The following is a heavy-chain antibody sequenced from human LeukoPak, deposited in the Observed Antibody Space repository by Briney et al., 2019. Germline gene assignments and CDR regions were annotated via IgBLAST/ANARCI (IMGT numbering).Heavy chain of an antibody. CDR2: INPNGGVT. D-gene: IGHD2-8*01. CDR3: ARGYCTNGLCYIFDY. CDR1: GYTFTGYF. V-gene: IGHV1-2*02. J-gene: IGHJ4*02. Sequence: GASVKVSCKASGYTFTGYFMRWVRQAPGQGLEWMGWINPNGGVTMNAQKFRGRVTMTRDTSISAAYMDLTSLRSDDTAVYYCARGYCTNGLCYIFDYWGQGALVTVSS.